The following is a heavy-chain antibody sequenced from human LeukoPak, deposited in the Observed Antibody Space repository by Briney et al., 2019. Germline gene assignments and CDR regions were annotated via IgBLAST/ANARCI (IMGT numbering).Heavy chain of an antibody. CDR2: ISYDGDNK. D-gene: IGHD6-19*01. CDR3: AKAKLIAVAGATDS. V-gene: IGHV3-30*18. CDR1: GFTFSGYG. Sequence: GGSLRLSCAASGFTFSGYGMNWVRQAPGKGLEWVAVISYDGDNKYYADSVKGRFTISRDNSENTLYLQMNSLRAEDTAVYFCAKAKLIAVAGATDSWGQGTLVTVSS. J-gene: IGHJ4*02.